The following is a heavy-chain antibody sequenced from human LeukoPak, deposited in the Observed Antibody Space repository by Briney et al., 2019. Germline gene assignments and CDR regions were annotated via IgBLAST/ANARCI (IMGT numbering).Heavy chain of an antibody. V-gene: IGHV4-34*01. J-gene: IGHJ4*02. CDR2: INHSGST. CDR3: ARGGYCSGGSCYATYGY. CDR1: GFTFSSYW. D-gene: IGHD2-15*01. Sequence: TGGSLRLSCAASGFTFSSYWMHRVRQAPGKGLEWIGEINHSGSTNYNPSLKSRVTISVDTSKNQFSLKLSSVTAADTAVYYCARGGYCSGGSCYATYGYWGQGTLVTVSS.